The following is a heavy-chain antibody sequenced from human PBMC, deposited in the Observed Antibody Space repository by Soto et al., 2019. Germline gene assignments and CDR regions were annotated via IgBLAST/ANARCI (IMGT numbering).Heavy chain of an antibody. CDR1: GFTFSSYW. J-gene: IGHJ6*02. D-gene: IGHD1-26*01. CDR2: IKQDGSGK. CDR3: ARGVRGWELLRGYYYYGMDV. V-gene: IGHV3-7*01. Sequence: EVQLVESGGGLVQPGGSLRLSCAASGFTFSSYWMSWVRQAPGKGLEWVANIKQDGSGKYYVDSVKGRFTISRDNAKNSLYRQMNSLRAEDTAVYYCARGVRGWELLRGYYYYGMDVWGQGTTVTVSS.